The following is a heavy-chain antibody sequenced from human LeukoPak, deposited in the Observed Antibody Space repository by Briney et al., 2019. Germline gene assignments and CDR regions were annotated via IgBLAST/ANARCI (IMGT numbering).Heavy chain of an antibody. V-gene: IGHV1-69*05. D-gene: IGHD5-24*01. CDR1: GGTFSSYA. CDR2: IIPIFGTA. CDR3: AREGDGYNFLDY. J-gene: IGHJ4*02. Sequence: GASVKVSCKASGGTFSSYAISWVRQAPGQGLEWMGGIIPIFGTANYAQKFQGRATITTDESTSTAYMELSSLRSEDTAVYYCAREGDGYNFLDYWGQGTLVTVSS.